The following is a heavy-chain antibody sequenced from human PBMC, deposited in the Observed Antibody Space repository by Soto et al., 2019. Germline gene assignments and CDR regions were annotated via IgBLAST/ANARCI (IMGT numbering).Heavy chain of an antibody. CDR2: VSHDGRNT. V-gene: IGHV3-30*18. J-gene: IGHJ4*02. Sequence: PGPSLRLSCAASGFTFSSYGMHWVRQAPGKGLEWVAVVSHDGRNTHYADSVKGRFTISRDSSKNTVSLEMTSLRAEDTAVYYCAKGGRQWLVTSDFNYWGQGALVTVSS. CDR3: AKGGRQWLVTSDFNY. CDR1: GFTFSSYG. D-gene: IGHD6-19*01.